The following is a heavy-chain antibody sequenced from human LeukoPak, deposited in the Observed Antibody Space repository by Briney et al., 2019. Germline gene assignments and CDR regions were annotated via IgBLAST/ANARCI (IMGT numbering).Heavy chain of an antibody. CDR2: IYYSGST. CDR1: GGSISSSSYY. V-gene: IGHV4-61*05. Sequence: PSETLSLTCTVSGGSISSSSYYWGWIRQPPGKGLEWIGYIYYSGSTNYNPSLKSRVTISVDTSKNQFSLKLSSVTAADTAVYYCARSFGRYYDFWSGYYKGEYYFDYWGQGTLVTVSS. J-gene: IGHJ4*02. CDR3: ARSFGRYYDFWSGYYKGEYYFDY. D-gene: IGHD3-3*01.